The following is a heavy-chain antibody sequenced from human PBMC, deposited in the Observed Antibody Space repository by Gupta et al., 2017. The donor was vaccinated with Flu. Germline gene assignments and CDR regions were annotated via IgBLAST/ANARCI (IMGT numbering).Heavy chain of an antibody. CDR3: TTAASYFDDAGSYFGVHLDY. Sequence: WGRHARGKGIEWISYVGGEGIPTKEADSVEGRFTISRHNANKSLFLQMNSLRTEDTAVYYCTTAASYFDDAGSYFGVHLDYWGEGTLVTVSS. V-gene: IGHV3-48*03. J-gene: IGHJ4*02. CDR2: VGGEGIPT. D-gene: IGHD3-9*01.